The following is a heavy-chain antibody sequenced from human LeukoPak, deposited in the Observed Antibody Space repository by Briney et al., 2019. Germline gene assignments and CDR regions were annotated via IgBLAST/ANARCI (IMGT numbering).Heavy chain of an antibody. CDR3: ARGTSEYSSSRGSFP. Sequence: SGGSLRLSCAASGFTFSSYSMNWVRQAPGKGLEWVSSISSSSSYIYYADSVKGRFTISRDNAKNSLYLQMNSLRAEDTAVYYCARGTSEYSSSRGSFPWGQEPWSPSPQ. D-gene: IGHD6-13*01. J-gene: IGHJ5*02. CDR1: GFTFSSYS. CDR2: ISSSSSYI. V-gene: IGHV3-21*01.